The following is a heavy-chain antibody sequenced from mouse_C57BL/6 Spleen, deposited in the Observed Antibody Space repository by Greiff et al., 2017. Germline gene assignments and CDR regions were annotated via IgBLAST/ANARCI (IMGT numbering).Heavy chain of an antibody. CDR2: IDPSDSYT. D-gene: IGHD1-1*01. J-gene: IGHJ1*03. Sequence: QVQLQQPGAELVMPGASVKLSCKASGYTFTSYWMHWVKQRPGQGLEWIGEIDPSDSYTNYNQKFKGKSTLTVDKSSSTAYMQLSSLTSEDSAVYYCAREADYYDSDWWYFDVWGTGTTVTVSS. V-gene: IGHV1-69*01. CDR1: GYTFTSYW. CDR3: AREADYYDSDWWYFDV.